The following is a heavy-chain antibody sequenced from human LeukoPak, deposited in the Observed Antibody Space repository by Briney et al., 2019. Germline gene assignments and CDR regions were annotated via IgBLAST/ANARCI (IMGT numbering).Heavy chain of an antibody. J-gene: IGHJ4*02. CDR3: AKDYYDTSGYLDY. V-gene: IGHV3-48*04. D-gene: IGHD3-22*01. CDR1: GFTFSSYS. Sequence: QPGGSLRLSCAASGFTFSSYSMNWVRQAPGKGLEWVSYISSSGSTIYYADSVKGRFTISRDNAKNSLYLQMNSLRAEDTAVYYCAKDYYDTSGYLDYWGQGTLVTVSS. CDR2: ISSSGSTI.